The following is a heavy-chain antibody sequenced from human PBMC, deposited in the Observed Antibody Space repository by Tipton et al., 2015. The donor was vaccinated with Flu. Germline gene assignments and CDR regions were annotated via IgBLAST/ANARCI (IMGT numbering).Heavy chain of an antibody. V-gene: IGHV4-34*01. J-gene: IGHJ4*02. D-gene: IGHD3-10*01. CDR1: GGSFSGYY. CDR2: INHSGST. Sequence: LRLSCAVYGGSFSGYYWSWIRQPPGKELEWIGEINHSGSTNYNPSLKSRVTISVDTSKNQFSLKLSSVTAADTAVYYCARGFGTSGLLWFGELSLPFDYWGQGTLVTVSS. CDR3: ARGFGTSGLLWFGELSLPFDY.